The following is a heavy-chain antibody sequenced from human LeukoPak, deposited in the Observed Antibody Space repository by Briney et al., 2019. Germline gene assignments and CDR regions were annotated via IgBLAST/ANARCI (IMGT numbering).Heavy chain of an antibody. Sequence: PSGTLSLTCAVSGGSISSSNWWSWVRQPPGKGLEWIGEIYHSGSTNYNPSLKSRVTISVDTSKNQFSLKLSSVTAADTAVYYCARVNTAMVTESDYWGQGTLVTVSS. V-gene: IGHV4-4*02. CDR1: GGSISSSNW. D-gene: IGHD5-18*01. CDR2: IYHSGST. CDR3: ARVNTAMVTESDY. J-gene: IGHJ4*02.